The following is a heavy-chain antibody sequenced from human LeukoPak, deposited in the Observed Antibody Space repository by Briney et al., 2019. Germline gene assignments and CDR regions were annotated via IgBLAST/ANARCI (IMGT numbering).Heavy chain of an antibody. D-gene: IGHD2-8*01. V-gene: IGHV4-39*01. Sequence: SETLSLTCTVSSDPITSSSYYWGWIRQPPEKGLEWIGSVYHTGKTYYNPSLKNRVTISVETSKNHFSLSLRSVTASDTAIYFCARLHVYYYGRFDPWGQGTLVTVSS. CDR3: ARLHVYYYGRFDP. CDR2: VYHTGKT. J-gene: IGHJ5*02. CDR1: SDPITSSSYY.